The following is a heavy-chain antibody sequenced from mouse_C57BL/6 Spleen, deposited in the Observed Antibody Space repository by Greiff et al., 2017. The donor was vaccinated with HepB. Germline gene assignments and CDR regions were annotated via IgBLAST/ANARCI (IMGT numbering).Heavy chain of an antibody. CDR3: ARPPYYRNSEYFDY. CDR1: GYSFTGYY. V-gene: IGHV1-42*01. J-gene: IGHJ2*01. Sequence: EVQLQQSGPELVKPGASVKISCKASGYSFTGYYMNWVKQSPEKSLEWIGEINPSTGGTTYNQKFKAKATLTVDKSSSTAYMQLKSLTSEDSAVYYCARPPYYRNSEYFDYWGQGTTLTVSS. D-gene: IGHD2-5*01. CDR2: INPSTGGT.